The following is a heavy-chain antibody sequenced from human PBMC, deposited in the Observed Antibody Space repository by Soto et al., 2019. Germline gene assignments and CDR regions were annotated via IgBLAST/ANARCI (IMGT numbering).Heavy chain of an antibody. D-gene: IGHD1-26*01. CDR2: IYYSGST. J-gene: IGHJ6*02. Sequence: SETLSLTCTVSGGSISSGDYYWSWIRQPPGKGLEWIGYIYYSGSTYYNPSLKSRVTISVDTSKNQFSLKLSSVTAADTAVYYCARSPREEDYYYGMDVWGQGTTVTV. CDR3: ARSPREEDYYYGMDV. CDR1: GGSISSGDYY. V-gene: IGHV4-30-4*02.